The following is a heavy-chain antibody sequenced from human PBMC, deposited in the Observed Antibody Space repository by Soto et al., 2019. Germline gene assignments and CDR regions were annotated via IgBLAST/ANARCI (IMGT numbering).Heavy chain of an antibody. J-gene: IGHJ4*02. Sequence: ASLEVTCKVSGYTLTELSIHCVRQAPGKGLEWMGGFDPEDGETIYAQKFQGRVTMTEDTSTDTAYMELSSLRSEDTAVYYCAGLGRANDYYDSSGPFDYWGQGTLVNVSS. D-gene: IGHD3-22*01. CDR1: GYTLTELS. CDR3: AGLGRANDYYDSSGPFDY. CDR2: FDPEDGET. V-gene: IGHV1-24*01.